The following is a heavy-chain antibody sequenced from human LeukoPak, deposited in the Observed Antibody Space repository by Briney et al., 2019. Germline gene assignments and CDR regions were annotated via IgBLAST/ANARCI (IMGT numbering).Heavy chain of an antibody. V-gene: IGHV1-3*01. Sequence: ASVKVSCKASGYTFTSYAIHWVRQAPGQRLEWMGWISAGNGNTKYPQNFQGSVTFISNTSATTAFMELSSLRSEDAAVYYCARDSGSGNNDYWGQGTLVTVSS. CDR1: GYTFTSYA. CDR3: ARDSGSGNNDY. CDR2: ISAGNGNT. J-gene: IGHJ4*02. D-gene: IGHD1-26*01.